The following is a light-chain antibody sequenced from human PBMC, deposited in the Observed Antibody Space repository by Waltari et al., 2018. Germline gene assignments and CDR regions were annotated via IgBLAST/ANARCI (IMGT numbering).Light chain of an antibody. J-gene: IGKJ1*01. Sequence: DIVMTQSPDSLAVSLGDRAAINCKSSQTIFYSPNSKNSLAWYQQRPGQPPKLLIDWASTRESGVPDRFSGSGSGTDFTLIISGLQADDVAVYYCQQYYTTPPTFGQGTKVEVK. CDR2: WAS. CDR3: QQYYTTPPT. CDR1: QTIFYSPNSKNS. V-gene: IGKV4-1*01.